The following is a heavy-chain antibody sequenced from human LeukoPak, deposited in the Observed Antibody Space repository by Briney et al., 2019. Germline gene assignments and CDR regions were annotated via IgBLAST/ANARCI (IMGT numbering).Heavy chain of an antibody. CDR2: ISGSGGST. J-gene: IGHJ4*02. D-gene: IGHD3-22*01. V-gene: IGHV3-23*01. Sequence: PGGSLRLSCAASGFTFSSYAMSWVRQAPGKGLEWVSAISGSGGSTYYADSVKGRFTISRDNSKNTAYLQMNSLKTEDTAVYYCTRLSSGYYKEDYWGQGTLVTVSS. CDR1: GFTFSSYA. CDR3: TRLSSGYYKEDY.